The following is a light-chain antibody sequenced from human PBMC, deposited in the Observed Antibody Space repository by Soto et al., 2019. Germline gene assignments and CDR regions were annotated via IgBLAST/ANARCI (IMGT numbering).Light chain of an antibody. CDR3: QQYGSSVWT. V-gene: IGKV3-20*01. CDR1: QSVSSY. J-gene: IGKJ1*01. Sequence: EIVLTQSPATLSLSPGERATLSCRASQSVSSYLAWYQQKPCQAPRLPIYGASSRATDIPDRFSGSGSGTDFTPSISRLEPEDSEVYYCQQYGSSVWTLAQGTNVNIK. CDR2: GAS.